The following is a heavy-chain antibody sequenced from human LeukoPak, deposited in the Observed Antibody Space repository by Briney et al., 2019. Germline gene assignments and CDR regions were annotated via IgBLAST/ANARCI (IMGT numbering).Heavy chain of an antibody. J-gene: IGHJ4*02. CDR1: GYLFTNYG. V-gene: IGHV1-18*01. CDR2: ISGYNDNA. Sequence: GASVKVSCTASGYLFTNYGISWGRQAPGQGLEWVGWISGYNDNAHYAQKLQGRVTMTRETSTSTVYMELRSLSSDDTAIYYCARDGNDVMDYWGQGTQVTVSS. D-gene: IGHD1-1*01. CDR3: ARDGNDVMDY.